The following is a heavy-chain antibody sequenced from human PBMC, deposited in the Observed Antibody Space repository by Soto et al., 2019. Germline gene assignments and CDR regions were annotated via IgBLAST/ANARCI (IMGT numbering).Heavy chain of an antibody. CDR1: GGTFSSYT. V-gene: IGHV1-69*02. D-gene: IGHD3-10*01. J-gene: IGHJ4*02. Sequence: QVQLVQSGAEVKKPGSSVKVSCTASGGTFSSYTFSWVRQAPGQGLEWMARIIPIIEIANYAQKFQVRVTITADKSTSTVYMELSSMRFEDTAVYYCARDRGVRGGIDNWGQGTLFTVSS. CDR2: IIPIIEIA. CDR3: ARDRGVRGGIDN.